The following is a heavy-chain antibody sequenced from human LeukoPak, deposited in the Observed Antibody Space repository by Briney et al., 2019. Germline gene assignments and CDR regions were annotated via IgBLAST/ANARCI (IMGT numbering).Heavy chain of an antibody. J-gene: IGHJ6*04. Sequence: GGSLRLSCAASGFTFSSYEMNWVRQAPGKGLEWVSYIRHNGRTIHYADSVKGRFTISRDNAKNSLYLQMNSLRVEDTAVYYCARDPYYGSGEMDVWGKGTTVTISS. CDR3: ARDPYYGSGEMDV. D-gene: IGHD3-10*01. CDR2: IRHNGRTI. CDR1: GFTFSSYE. V-gene: IGHV3-48*03.